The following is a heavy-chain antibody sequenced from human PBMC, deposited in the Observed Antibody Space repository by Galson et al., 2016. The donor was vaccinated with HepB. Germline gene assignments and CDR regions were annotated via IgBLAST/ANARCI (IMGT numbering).Heavy chain of an antibody. CDR1: GFTLSNSW. CDR2: IKEDGSEK. J-gene: IGHJ4*02. V-gene: IGHV3-7*03. D-gene: IGHD3-3*01. Sequence: SLRLSCAASGFTLSNSWMSWLRQPPGKGLEWVANIKEDGSEKYYVDSVKGRFTISRDNAKNSLYLQMNSLRAEDTAVYYCARPGRVAAAFWGQGTLVTVSS. CDR3: ARPGRVAAAF.